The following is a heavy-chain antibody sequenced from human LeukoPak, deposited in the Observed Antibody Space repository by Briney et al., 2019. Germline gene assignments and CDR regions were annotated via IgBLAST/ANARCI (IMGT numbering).Heavy chain of an antibody. D-gene: IGHD2-15*01. Sequence: PSETLSLTCTVSGGSISGSSYYWGWIRQPPGKGLEWIGSIYYSGSTYYNPSLKSRVTISVDTSKNQFSLKLSSVTAADTAVYYCAGGDIVVVVPDYWGQGTLVTVSS. CDR3: AGGDIVVVVPDY. J-gene: IGHJ4*02. CDR1: GGSISGSSYY. CDR2: IYYSGST. V-gene: IGHV4-39*07.